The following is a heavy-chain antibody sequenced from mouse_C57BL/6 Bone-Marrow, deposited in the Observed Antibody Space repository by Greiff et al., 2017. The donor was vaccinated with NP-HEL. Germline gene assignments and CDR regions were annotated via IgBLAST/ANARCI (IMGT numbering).Heavy chain of an antibody. J-gene: IGHJ4*01. Sequence: QVQLQQSGPELVKPGASVKLSCKASGYTFTSYDINWVKQRPGQGLEWIGWIYPRDGSTKYNEKFKGKATLTVDTSSSTAYMELHSLTSEDSAVYFCARGITTVVAPYYYAMDYWGQGTSVTVSS. CDR2: IYPRDGST. CDR1: GYTFTSYD. V-gene: IGHV1-85*01. CDR3: ARGITTVVAPYYYAMDY. D-gene: IGHD1-1*01.